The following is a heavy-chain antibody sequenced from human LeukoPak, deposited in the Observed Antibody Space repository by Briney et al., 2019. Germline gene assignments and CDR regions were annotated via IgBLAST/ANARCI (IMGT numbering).Heavy chain of an antibody. CDR3: ARVTVVPAATFDY. CDR1: GGTFISYA. V-gene: IGHV1-18*01. D-gene: IGHD2-2*01. Sequence: ASVKVSCKASGGTFISYAISWVRQAPGQGLEWMGWISAYNGNTNYAQKLPGRVTMTTDTSTSTAYMELRRLRSDDTAVYYCARVTVVPAATFDYWGQGTLVTVSS. CDR2: ISAYNGNT. J-gene: IGHJ4*02.